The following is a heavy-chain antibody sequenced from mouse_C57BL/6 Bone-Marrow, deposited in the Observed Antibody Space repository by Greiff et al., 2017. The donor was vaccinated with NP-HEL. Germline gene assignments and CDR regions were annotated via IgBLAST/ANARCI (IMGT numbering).Heavy chain of an antibody. V-gene: IGHV5-17*01. Sequence: DVKLVESGGGLVKPGGSLQLSCAASGFTFSDYGMHWVRQAPEKGLEWVAYISSGSSTLYYADTVKGRFTISRDNAKNTLFLEMTSLRSADTAMYYCARSYRGLYYYAMDYWGQGTSVTVSS. D-gene: IGHD2-12*01. CDR2: ISSGSSTL. CDR3: ARSYRGLYYYAMDY. CDR1: GFTFSDYG. J-gene: IGHJ4*01.